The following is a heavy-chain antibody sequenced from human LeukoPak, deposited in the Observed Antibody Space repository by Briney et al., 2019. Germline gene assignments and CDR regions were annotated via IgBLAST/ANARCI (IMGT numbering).Heavy chain of an antibody. CDR3: ARRTTGHDF. Sequence: PSDTLSPPCAVSGTSFSSYYWIWIPQPRGKGLEWIGEVKHHGYPNDNPPLKSRVTTAVDTSKNQFSLRRRSVTAADTGVYFCARRTTGHDFWGEGTMVTVCS. CDR1: GTSFSSYY. V-gene: IGHV4-34*01. CDR2: VKHHGYP. D-gene: IGHD4-17*01. J-gene: IGHJ4*02.